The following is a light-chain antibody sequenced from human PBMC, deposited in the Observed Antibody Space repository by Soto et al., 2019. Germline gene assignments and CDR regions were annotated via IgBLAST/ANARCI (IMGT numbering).Light chain of an antibody. Sequence: DIQMTQSPSSLSASVGDRVTITCRASQGISSYLAWVQQKPGKAPKSLIYAESSLQSGVPSKFSGSGSGTDFTLTISILQPEDVATSYCQQYSSYPLTFGGGTKVEIK. CDR2: AES. CDR1: QGISSY. CDR3: QQYSSYPLT. J-gene: IGKJ4*01. V-gene: IGKV1-16*02.